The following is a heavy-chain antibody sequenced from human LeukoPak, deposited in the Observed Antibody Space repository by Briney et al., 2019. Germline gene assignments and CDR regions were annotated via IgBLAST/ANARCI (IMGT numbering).Heavy chain of an antibody. D-gene: IGHD2-15*01. J-gene: IGHJ4*02. CDR2: INHSGST. CDR3: VLEVIHTHFVY. CDR1: GGSFSGYY. Sequence: SETLSLTCAVYGGSFSGYYWSWIRQPPGKGLEWIGYINHSGSTNYNPSLKSRVTISVDTSKNQFSLKLSSVIAADTAVYYCVLEVIHTHFVYWGEEALLAVSS. V-gene: IGHV4-34*01.